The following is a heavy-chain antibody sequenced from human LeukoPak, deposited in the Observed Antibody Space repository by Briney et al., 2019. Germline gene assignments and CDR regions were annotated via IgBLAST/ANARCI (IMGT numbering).Heavy chain of an antibody. CDR1: GFTFSSYA. CDR2: ITTCDSGT. D-gene: IGHD6-19*01. V-gene: IGHV3-23*01. CDR3: ARGPGIAVAGTDILFDY. Sequence: PGGSLTLSCTASGFTFSSYAMNWVRQAPGKGLEWVSVITTCDSGTYYADPVNGRFNISRDNSKNTLYPQMNGLRAEDTAVYYCARGPGIAVAGTDILFDYWGQGTLVTVSS. J-gene: IGHJ4*02.